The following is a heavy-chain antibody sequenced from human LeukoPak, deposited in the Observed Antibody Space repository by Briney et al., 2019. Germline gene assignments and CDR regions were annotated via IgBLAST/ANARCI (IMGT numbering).Heavy chain of an antibody. D-gene: IGHD3-10*01. CDR2: INHSGST. V-gene: IGHV4-34*01. Sequence: PSETLSLTCAVYGGSFSGYYWSWIRQPPGKGLEWIGEINHSGSTNYNPSLKSRVTISVDTSKNQFSLKLSSVTAADTAVYYCARDTAMVRGVYGVDYWGQGTLVTVSS. CDR3: ARDTAMVRGVYGVDY. J-gene: IGHJ4*02. CDR1: GGSFSGYY.